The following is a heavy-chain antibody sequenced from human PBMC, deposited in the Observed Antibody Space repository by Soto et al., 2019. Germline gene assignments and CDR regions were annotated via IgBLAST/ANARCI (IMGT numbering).Heavy chain of an antibody. V-gene: IGHV3-48*02. CDR1: GFTFSSYG. CDR2: IGSGSHSI. J-gene: IGHJ6*02. D-gene: IGHD3-10*01. CDR3: ATANGSGSYPGTPPKYYYGMDV. Sequence: PGGSLRLSCVASGFTFSSYGMKWVRQAPGKGLEWVSYIGSGSHSIYYGDSVKGRFTISRDNAENSLYLQMNSLRDEDTAVYYCATANGSGSYPGTPPKYYYGMDVWGQGTTVTVSS.